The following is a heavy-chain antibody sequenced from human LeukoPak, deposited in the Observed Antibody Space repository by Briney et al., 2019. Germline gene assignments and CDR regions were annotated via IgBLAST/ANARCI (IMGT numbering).Heavy chain of an antibody. D-gene: IGHD3-16*02. CDR1: GFTFSSYS. CDR3: ARVPAGVIGMKDAFDI. J-gene: IGHJ3*02. Sequence: GGSLRLSCAASGFTFSSYSMNWVRQAPGKGLEWVSSISGGSSSYIYYADSVKGRFTISRHNAKNSLYLQMNSLRAEDTAVYYCARVPAGVIGMKDAFDIWGQGTMVTVSS. V-gene: IGHV3-21*01. CDR2: ISGGSSSYI.